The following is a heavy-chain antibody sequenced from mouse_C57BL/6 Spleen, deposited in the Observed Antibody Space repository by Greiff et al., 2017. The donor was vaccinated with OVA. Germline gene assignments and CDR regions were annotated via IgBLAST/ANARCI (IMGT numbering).Heavy chain of an antibody. CDR2: INPNNGGT. V-gene: IGHV1-22*01. CDR1: GYTFTDYN. D-gene: IGHD1-1*01. CDR3: ARGRGITTVVADY. J-gene: IGHJ2*01. Sequence: VQLKESGPELVKPGASVKMSCKASGYTFTDYNMHWVKQSHGKSLEWIGYINPNNGGTSYNQKFKGKATLTVNKSSSTAYMELRSLTSEDSAVYYCARGRGITTVVADYWGQGTTLTVSS.